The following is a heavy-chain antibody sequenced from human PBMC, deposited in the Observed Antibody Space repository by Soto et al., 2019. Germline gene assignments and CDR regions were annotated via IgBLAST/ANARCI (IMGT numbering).Heavy chain of an antibody. J-gene: IGHJ4*02. CDR2: ISYDGSNK. CDR1: GFTFSSYG. Sequence: GGSLRLSCAASGFTFSSYGMHWVRQAPGKGLEWVAVISYDGSNKYYADSVKGRFTISRDNSKNTLYLQMNSLRAEDTAVYYCAKESDCSGGSCYPDYFDYWGQGTLVTVSS. D-gene: IGHD2-15*01. V-gene: IGHV3-30*18. CDR3: AKESDCSGGSCYPDYFDY.